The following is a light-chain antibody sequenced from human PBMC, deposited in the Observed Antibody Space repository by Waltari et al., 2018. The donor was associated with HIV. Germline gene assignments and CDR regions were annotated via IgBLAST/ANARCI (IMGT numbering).Light chain of an antibody. CDR1: QSINSNY. CDR3: QQYTDSPLT. CDR2: GAS. Sequence: EIVLTQSPGTLSLSPGARATPSCKTSQSINSNYLAWYQQKLGQAPKLLIYGASNRATGIPDRFSGSGSGTEFTLTISRLEPEDFAMYYCQQYTDSPLTFGGGTRVET. J-gene: IGKJ4*01. V-gene: IGKV3-20*01.